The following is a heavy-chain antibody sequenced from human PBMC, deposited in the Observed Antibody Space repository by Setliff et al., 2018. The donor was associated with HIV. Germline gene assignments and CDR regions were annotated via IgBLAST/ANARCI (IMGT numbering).Heavy chain of an antibody. CDR1: GGSISSTSYY. V-gene: IGHV4-39*01. Sequence: PSETLSLTCTVSGGSISSTSYYWGWIRQPPETGLEWIGSFSSSGNTYYNPSLKSRVTTSVDTPKNQFSLKLNSVTAADTAVYYCAKTIGRYFDIFDNWGQGTLVTVSS. CDR2: FSSSGNT. CDR3: AKTIGRYFDIFDN. D-gene: IGHD3-9*01. J-gene: IGHJ4*02.